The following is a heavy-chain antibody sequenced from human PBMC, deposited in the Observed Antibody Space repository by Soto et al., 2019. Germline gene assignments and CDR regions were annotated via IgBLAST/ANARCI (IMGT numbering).Heavy chain of an antibody. Sequence: ASVKVSCKASGYTFTGYYMHWVRQAPGQGLEWMGWINPNSGGTNYAQKFQGWVTMTRDTSISTAYMELSRLRSDDTAVYYCARTTYYYDSSGYRPYGMDVWGQGTTVTVSS. CDR1: GYTFTGYY. CDR3: ARTTYYYDSSGYRPYGMDV. J-gene: IGHJ6*02. CDR2: INPNSGGT. D-gene: IGHD3-22*01. V-gene: IGHV1-2*04.